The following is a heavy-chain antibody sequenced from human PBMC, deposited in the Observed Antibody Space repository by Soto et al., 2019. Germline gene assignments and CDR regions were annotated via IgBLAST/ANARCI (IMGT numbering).Heavy chain of an antibody. Sequence: SETLSLTCTVSGGSISNYYWSWIRQPPGRGLEWIGHTFYSGSTNYNPANKSRITISVDTSKSQFSLKMSYVTATDNDVYYCAKDSGYNYGYFRWFDPWGQGTLVTVS. D-gene: IGHD5-18*01. CDR2: TFYSGST. CDR1: GGSISNYY. V-gene: IGHV4-59*01. J-gene: IGHJ5*02. CDR3: AKDSGYNYGYFRWFDP.